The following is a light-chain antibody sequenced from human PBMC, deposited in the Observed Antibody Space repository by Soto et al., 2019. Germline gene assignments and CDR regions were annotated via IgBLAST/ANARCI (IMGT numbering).Light chain of an antibody. J-gene: IGLJ2*01. CDR2: RNN. CDR3: ASWDDSLSAVV. V-gene: IGLV1-47*01. Sequence: QPVLTQPPSASGTPGQRVTISCSGSSSNIGSNYVYWYQQLPGTAPKLLIYRNNQPPAGVPDRFSGSKSGTSASLDISGLRSEDEADYYCASWDDSLSAVVFGGGTKLTVL. CDR1: SSNIGSNY.